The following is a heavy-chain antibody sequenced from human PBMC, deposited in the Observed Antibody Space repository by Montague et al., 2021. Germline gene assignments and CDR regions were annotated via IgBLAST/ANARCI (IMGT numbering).Heavy chain of an antibody. D-gene: IGHD2-21*01. CDR2: INPDGSAK. J-gene: IGHJ4*02. Sequence: SLRLSCAASGFTFSNSWMNWVRQAPGKGLEWVANINPDGSAKRHVDSVQGRFTISRDNAKNSLNLQMNSLRAEDTAVYYCVSVGEWGQGTLVTVSS. CDR3: VSVGE. V-gene: IGHV3-7*01. CDR1: GFTFSNSW.